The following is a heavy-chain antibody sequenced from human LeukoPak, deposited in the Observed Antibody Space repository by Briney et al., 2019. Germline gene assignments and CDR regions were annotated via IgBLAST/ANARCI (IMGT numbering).Heavy chain of an antibody. D-gene: IGHD3-3*01. V-gene: IGHV1-69*13. Sequence: SVKVSCKASGGTFSRYAFSWVRQAPGHGLEWMGGIIPMFGTPNYEQKFQGRVTITADESTRTVYMELSSLRSDDTAVYFCHAMVGSGSRYGGDYWGQGTLVTVSS. J-gene: IGHJ4*02. CDR3: HAMVGSGSRYGGDY. CDR1: GGTFSRYA. CDR2: IIPMFGTP.